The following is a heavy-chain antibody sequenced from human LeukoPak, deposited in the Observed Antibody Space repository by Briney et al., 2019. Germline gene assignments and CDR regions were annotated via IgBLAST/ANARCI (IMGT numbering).Heavy chain of an antibody. CDR1: GFTFSNYW. J-gene: IGHJ4*02. D-gene: IGHD1-14*01. CDR3: AKDLGMGPIDY. Sequence: GGSLRLSCAASGFTFSNYWMSWVRQAPGKGLEWVSGISWNSGTVGYADSVKGRFTISRDNAKNSLYLQMNSLRAEDTALYYCAKDLGMGPIDYWGQGTLVTVSS. V-gene: IGHV3-9*01. CDR2: ISWNSGTV.